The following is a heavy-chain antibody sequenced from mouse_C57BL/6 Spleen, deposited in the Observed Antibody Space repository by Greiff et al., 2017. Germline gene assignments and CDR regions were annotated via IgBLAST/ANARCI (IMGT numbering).Heavy chain of an antibody. CDR2: ISDGGSYT. CDR3: ARAGSSYFYYFDY. V-gene: IGHV5-4*01. Sequence: EVQRVESGGGLVKPGGSLKLSCAASGFTFSSYAMSWVRQTPEKRLEWVATISDGGSYTYYPDNVKGRFTISRDNAKNHLYLQMSHLKSEDTAMYYCARAGSSYFYYFDYWGQGTTLTVSS. J-gene: IGHJ2*01. CDR1: GFTFSSYA. D-gene: IGHD1-1*01.